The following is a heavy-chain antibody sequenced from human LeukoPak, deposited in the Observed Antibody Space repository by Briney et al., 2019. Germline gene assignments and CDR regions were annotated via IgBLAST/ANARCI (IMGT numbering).Heavy chain of an antibody. J-gene: IGHJ4*02. CDR2: IYHSGST. Sequence: SETLSLTCAVSGGSISSSNWWSWVRQPPGKGLEWIGEIYHSGSTNYNPSLKSRVTISVDKSKNQFSLKLSSVTAADTAVYYCARGSLNYDILTGYYKVGYFDYWGQGTLVTVSS. V-gene: IGHV4-4*02. CDR3: ARGSLNYDILTGYYKVGYFDY. CDR1: GGSISSSNW. D-gene: IGHD3-9*01.